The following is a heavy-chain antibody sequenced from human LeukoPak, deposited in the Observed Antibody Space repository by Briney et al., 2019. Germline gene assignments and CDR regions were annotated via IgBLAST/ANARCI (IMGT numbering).Heavy chain of an antibody. V-gene: IGHV4-39*01. CDR3: ASQYSSGRYRFDY. CDR1: GGSISSSSYY. D-gene: IGHD6-19*01. J-gene: IGHJ4*02. CDR2: IYYSGST. Sequence: TSETLSLTCTVSGGSISSSSYYWGWIRQPPGKGLEWIGSIYYSGSTYYNPSLKSRVTISVDTSKNQFSLKLSSVTAADTAVYYCASQYSSGRYRFDYWGQRTLVTVSS.